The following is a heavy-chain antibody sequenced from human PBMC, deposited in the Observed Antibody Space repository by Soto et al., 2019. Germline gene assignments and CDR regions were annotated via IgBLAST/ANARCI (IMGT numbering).Heavy chain of an antibody. V-gene: IGHV1-2*02. CDR1: GYTFTGYY. D-gene: IGHD3-22*01. CDR2: INPNSGDT. CDR3: ARGYYDSSGYPPTW. J-gene: IGHJ4*02. Sequence: GASVKVSCKASGYTFTGYYIHWVRQAPGQGLEWMGWINPNSGDTKYAQKFQGRVTMTRDTSISTAYMELSRLRSDDTAVYYCARGYYDSSGYPPTWWGQGALVTAPQ.